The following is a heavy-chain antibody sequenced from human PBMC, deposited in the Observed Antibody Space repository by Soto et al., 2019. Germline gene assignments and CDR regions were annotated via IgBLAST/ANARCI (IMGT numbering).Heavy chain of an antibody. V-gene: IGHV4-39*01. CDR1: CGSISSSSYY. CDR3: ARHGKHYYYYGMDV. J-gene: IGHJ6*02. CDR2: IYYSGST. D-gene: IGHD1-26*01. Sequence: CGSISSSSYYWGWIRQPPGKGLEWIGSIYYSGSTYYNPSLKSRVTISVDTSKNQFSLKLSSVTAADTAVYYCARHGKHYYYYGMDVRGQGTTVTASS.